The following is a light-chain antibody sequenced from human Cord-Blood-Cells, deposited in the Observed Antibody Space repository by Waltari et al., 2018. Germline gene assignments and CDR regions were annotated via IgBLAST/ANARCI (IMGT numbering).Light chain of an antibody. CDR2: SNN. V-gene: IGLV1-44*01. CDR3: AAWDDSLNGLV. Sequence: QSVLTQPPSASGTPGQRVTISCSGSSSTIGSNTVNWYQQLPGTAPKLLIYSNNQRPSGGPERFAGSKSGTAASLAISGLQSEDEADYYCAAWDDSLNGLVFGGGTKLTVL. J-gene: IGLJ2*01. CDR1: SSTIGSNT.